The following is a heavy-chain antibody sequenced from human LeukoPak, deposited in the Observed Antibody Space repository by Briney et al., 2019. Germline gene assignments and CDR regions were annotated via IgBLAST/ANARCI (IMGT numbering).Heavy chain of an antibody. J-gene: IGHJ4*02. CDR3: ARERSVAGYSSGWYDY. Sequence: SETLSLTCTVSGGSISSYYWSWIRQPPGKGLERIGYIYYSGSTNYNPSLKSRVTISVDTSKNQFSLKLSSVTAADTAVYYCARERSVAGYSSGWYDYWGQGTLVTVSS. V-gene: IGHV4-59*01. D-gene: IGHD6-19*01. CDR1: GGSISSYY. CDR2: IYYSGST.